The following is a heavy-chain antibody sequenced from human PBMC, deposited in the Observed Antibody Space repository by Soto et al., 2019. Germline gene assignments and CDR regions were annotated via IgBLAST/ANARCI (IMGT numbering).Heavy chain of an antibody. D-gene: IGHD3-22*01. CDR2: ISSSGGSA. J-gene: IGHJ4*02. Sequence: EVQLLESGGGLVQPGGSLRLSCAASGFTFSTYAMSWVRQAPGKGLEWVSAISSSGGSAYYADSVKGRFTISRDNSKNTLYLQMNSLRAEGTAVYYCAKGGSGSFDYWGQGTLVTVSS. V-gene: IGHV3-23*01. CDR1: GFTFSTYA. CDR3: AKGGSGSFDY.